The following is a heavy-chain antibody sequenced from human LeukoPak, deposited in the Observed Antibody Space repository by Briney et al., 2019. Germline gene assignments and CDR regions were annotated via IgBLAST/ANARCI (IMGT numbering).Heavy chain of an antibody. D-gene: IGHD2-2*01. J-gene: IGHJ6*03. CDR2: IYHTGST. V-gene: IGHV4-59*12. CDR1: GGSISSYY. Sequence: SETLSLTCTVSGGSISSYYWSWIRQPPGKGLEWIAYIYHTGSTNYNPSLQSRVTMSVDTSKNQFSLKLRSVTAADTAVYYCARERRYCSTNSCYYYMDVWGKGTTVTVSS. CDR3: ARERRYCSTNSCYYYMDV.